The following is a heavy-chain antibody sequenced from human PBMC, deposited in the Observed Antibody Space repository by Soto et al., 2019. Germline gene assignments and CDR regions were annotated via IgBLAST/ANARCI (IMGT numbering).Heavy chain of an antibody. V-gene: IGHV1-18*01. CDR2: ISAYNGNT. CDR3: ARDKYGDYSNAH. CDR1: GFTFSSYG. D-gene: IGHD4-17*01. Sequence: ASVKVSCKASGFTFSSYGISWVRQAPGQGLEWMGWISAYNGNTNYAQKLQGRVTMTTDTSTSTAYMELRSLRSDDTAVYYCARDKYGDYSNAHWGQGTLVTVSS. J-gene: IGHJ4*02.